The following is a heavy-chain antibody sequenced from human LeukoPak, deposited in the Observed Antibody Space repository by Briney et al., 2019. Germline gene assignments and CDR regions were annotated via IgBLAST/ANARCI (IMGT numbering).Heavy chain of an antibody. CDR2: IGNNGGYT. V-gene: IGHV3-23*01. J-gene: IGHJ4*02. D-gene: IGHD2-15*01. CDR3: AKQLGYCSDGSCYFPY. Sequence: HPGGSLRLSCAASGFTFSSYAMSWVRQAPGKGLEWVSAIGNNGGYTYYADSVQGRFTISRDNSKSTLCLQMNSLRAEDTAVYYCAKQLGYCSDGSCYFPYWGQGTLVTVSS. CDR1: GFTFSSYA.